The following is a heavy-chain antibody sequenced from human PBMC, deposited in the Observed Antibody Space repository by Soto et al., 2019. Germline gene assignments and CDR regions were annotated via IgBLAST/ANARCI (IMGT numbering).Heavy chain of an antibody. CDR2: ISSSSSYI. V-gene: IGHV3-21*01. Sequence: GGSLKISCAASGFTFSSYSMNWVRQAPGKGLEWVSSISSSSSYIYYADSVKGRLAISRDNAKNSLYLQMNSLRAEDTAVYYCARGSDLGELSFDYWGQGTLVTVSS. D-gene: IGHD3-16*02. CDR1: GFTFSSYS. J-gene: IGHJ4*02. CDR3: ARGSDLGELSFDY.